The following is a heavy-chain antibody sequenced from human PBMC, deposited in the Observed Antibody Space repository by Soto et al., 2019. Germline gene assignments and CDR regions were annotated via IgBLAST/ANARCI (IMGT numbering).Heavy chain of an antibody. V-gene: IGHV3-30-3*01. CDR3: AKVGCRGAACYSAWFDS. J-gene: IGHJ5*01. D-gene: IGHD2-15*01. CDR2: ISFDGINK. CDR1: GFPFHNNA. Sequence: QVQLVEAGGGVVQPGTSLRLSCAASGFPFHNNAMHWVRQAPGKGLEWVAVISFDGINKNYPDSVKGRFTISRDYSKNTLYLQMNSLRLDDTAVYYCAKVGCRGAACYSAWFDSWGQGTLVTVSS.